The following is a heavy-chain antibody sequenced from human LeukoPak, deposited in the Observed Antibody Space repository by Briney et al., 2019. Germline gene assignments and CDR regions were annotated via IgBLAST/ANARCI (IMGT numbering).Heavy chain of an antibody. CDR1: GYTFTSYD. CDR2: MNPNSGNT. Sequence: ASVKVSCKASGYTFTSYDINWVRQATGQGLEWMGWMNPNSGNTGYAQKFQGRVTITRNTSISTAYMELSSLRSEDTAVYYCARGGGSYLYYYYYMDVWGKGTTVTVSS. D-gene: IGHD1-26*01. V-gene: IGHV1-8*03. J-gene: IGHJ6*03. CDR3: ARGGGSYLYYYYYMDV.